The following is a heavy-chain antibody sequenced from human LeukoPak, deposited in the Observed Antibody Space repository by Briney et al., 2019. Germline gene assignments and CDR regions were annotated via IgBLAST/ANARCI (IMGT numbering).Heavy chain of an antibody. V-gene: IGHV3-73*01. D-gene: IGHD1-26*01. CDR3: TSGTSIYYFAY. J-gene: IGHJ4*02. CDR1: GFSFSDSA. Sequence: PGGSLRLSCAASGFSFSDSAVHWVRRAPGKGLEWVGRIRSTGNTYATAYTASVKGRFTISRDDSKNTAYLQMNSLKTEDTAVYYCTSGTSIYYFAYWGQGTLVTVSS. CDR2: IRSTGNTYAT.